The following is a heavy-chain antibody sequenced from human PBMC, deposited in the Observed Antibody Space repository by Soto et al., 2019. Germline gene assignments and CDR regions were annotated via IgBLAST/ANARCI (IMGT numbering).Heavy chain of an antibody. J-gene: IGHJ3*02. V-gene: IGHV1-69*13. CDR1: GGTFSSYA. D-gene: IGHD3-3*01. Sequence: SVKVSCKASGGTFSSYAISWVRQAPGQGLEWMGWIVPIYGTANYAQKFQGRVTITADESTSTAYMELRSLRSDDTAVYYCARGNYDFWTSDAFDIWGQGTMVTVSS. CDR3: ARGNYDFWTSDAFDI. CDR2: IVPIYGTA.